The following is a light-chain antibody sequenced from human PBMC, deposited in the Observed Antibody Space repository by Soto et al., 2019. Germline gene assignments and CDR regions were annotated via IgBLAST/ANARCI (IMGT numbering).Light chain of an antibody. CDR2: GAS. J-gene: IGKJ2*01. Sequence: EVVLTQSPATLSVSPGDRATLSCRASQSVSRNLAWYQQKPGHAPRRLIYGASTRATGVPARFSGSGSVTECTLSISSFQSEAVAVYDCQQYGDWPPDSFGKGTKIDI. CDR1: QSVSRN. CDR3: QQYGDWPPDS. V-gene: IGKV3-15*01.